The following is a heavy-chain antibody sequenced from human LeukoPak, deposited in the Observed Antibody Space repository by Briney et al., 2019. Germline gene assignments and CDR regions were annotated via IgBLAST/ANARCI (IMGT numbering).Heavy chain of an antibody. D-gene: IGHD2-2*01. CDR2: IEQDGSEK. CDR3: ARPSVLGPNTDY. CDR1: GFTFSNYW. J-gene: IGHJ4*02. Sequence: GGSLRLSCAASGFTFSNYWMSWVRQTPGKGLEWVATIEQDGSEKYYVDSVKGRFTISRDNAKKSLFLQMNSLRADDTAVYYCARPSVLGPNTDYWGQGALVTVSS. V-gene: IGHV3-7*01.